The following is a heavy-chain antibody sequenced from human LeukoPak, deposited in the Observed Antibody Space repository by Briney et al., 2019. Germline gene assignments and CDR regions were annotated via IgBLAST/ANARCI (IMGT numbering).Heavy chain of an antibody. D-gene: IGHD3-10*02. CDR2: ISGSGGST. V-gene: IGHV3-23*01. J-gene: IGHJ3*02. CDR3: AKRLGSGSQPNAFDI. Sequence: GGSLRLSCAASGFTFSSYAMSWVRQAPGKGLEWVASISGSGGSTYYADSVKGRFTISRDNSKNTLYLQMNSLRAEDTAVYYCAKRLGSGSQPNAFDIWGQGTMVTVSS. CDR1: GFTFSSYA.